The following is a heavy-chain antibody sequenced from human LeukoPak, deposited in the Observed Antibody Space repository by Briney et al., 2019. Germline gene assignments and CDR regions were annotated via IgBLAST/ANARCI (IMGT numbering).Heavy chain of an antibody. CDR2: ISYDGSNK. CDR1: GFTFSNYG. V-gene: IGHV3-30*18. Sequence: PGRSLRLSCAASGFTFSNYGMHWVRQAPGKGLEWVAVISYDGSNKHYADSVKGRFTISRDNSKNTLYLQMNSLRVEDTAVYYCAKRGEAPFDYWGQGTLVTVSS. CDR3: AKRGEAPFDY. J-gene: IGHJ4*02. D-gene: IGHD3-10*01.